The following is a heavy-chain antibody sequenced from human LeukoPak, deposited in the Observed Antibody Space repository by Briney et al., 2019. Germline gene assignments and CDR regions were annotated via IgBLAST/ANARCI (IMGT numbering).Heavy chain of an antibody. CDR2: IYYSGTT. V-gene: IGHV4-39*07. CDR3: VRHDYMGAY. D-gene: IGHD4-11*01. J-gene: IGHJ4*02. Sequence: SETLSLTCTVSGDSISSSDYYWGWIRQPPGKGLEWIANIYYSGTTYYNPSLKSRVTISVDSSKNQFSLKLSSVTAADTAVYYCVRHDYMGAYWGQGTLVTVSS. CDR1: GDSISSSDYY.